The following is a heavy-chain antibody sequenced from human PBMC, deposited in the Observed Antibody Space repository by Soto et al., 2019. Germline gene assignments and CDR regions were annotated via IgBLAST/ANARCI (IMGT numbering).Heavy chain of an antibody. Sequence: QVQLQQWGAGLLRPSETLSLTCAFYGGSFDDFYWSWVRQSPGKGLEWVGEISHDGGTNYSPSLASRVSISVDTTKNQFSLHLRSVTAEDTGLYYCARGQLVWYGDLTPYHRDMDVWRQGTTVTVSS. CDR1: GGSFDDFY. J-gene: IGHJ6*02. V-gene: IGHV4-34*02. CDR2: ISHDGGT. D-gene: IGHD3-10*01. CDR3: ARGQLVWYGDLTPYHRDMDV.